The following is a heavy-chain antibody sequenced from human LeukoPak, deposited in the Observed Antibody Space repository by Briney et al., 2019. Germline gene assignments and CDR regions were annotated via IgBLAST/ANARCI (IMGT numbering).Heavy chain of an antibody. CDR3: ARDVDGILDH. Sequence: PGGSLRLSCAASGSTFRNYWMAWVRQAPGKGLEWVANIKEDESEKYFVDSVKGRFTISRDNAGNSLYLRMNSLRAEDTAMYHCARDVDGILDHWGQGTLVTVSS. V-gene: IGHV3-7*05. D-gene: IGHD5-24*01. CDR1: GSTFRNYW. CDR2: IKEDESEK. J-gene: IGHJ5*02.